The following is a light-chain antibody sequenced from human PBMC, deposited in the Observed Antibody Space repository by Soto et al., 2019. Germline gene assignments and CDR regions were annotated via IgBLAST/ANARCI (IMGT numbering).Light chain of an antibody. CDR3: QQRSNWPPT. J-gene: IGKJ4*01. CDR2: DIL. CDR1: QSVSSF. Sequence: EIVLTQSPATLSLSPGERATLSCRASQSVSSFIAWYQQRPGQAARLLISDILNRATGIPARFSGSGSGTDFTLPISSLEPEDFAVYFCQQRSNWPPTFGGGTKVEIK. V-gene: IGKV3-11*01.